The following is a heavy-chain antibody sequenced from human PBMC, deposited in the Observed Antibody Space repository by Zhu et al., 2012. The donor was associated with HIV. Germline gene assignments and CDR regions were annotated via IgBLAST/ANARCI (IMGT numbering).Heavy chain of an antibody. J-gene: IGHJ5*02. CDR3: GKAGSHHYDSSGYERWFDP. V-gene: IGHV4-38-2*02. CDR2: IFHSGST. Sequence: QVQLQESGPGLVKPSETLSLTCTVSGYSISSGYYWGWIRQSPGKGLEWIGNIFHSGSTYYNPSLKSRVTISVDTSKNQFSLRLNSVTAADTAVYFCGKAGSHHYDSSGYERWFDPWGQGTLVTVSS. CDR1: GYSISSGYY. D-gene: IGHD3-22*01.